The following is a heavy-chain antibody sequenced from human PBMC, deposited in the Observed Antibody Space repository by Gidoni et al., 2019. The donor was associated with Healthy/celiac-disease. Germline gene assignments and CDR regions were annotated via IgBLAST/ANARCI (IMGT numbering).Heavy chain of an antibody. CDR3: AKVTRDGYNYGAFDI. J-gene: IGHJ3*02. Sequence: EVQLLESGGGLVQPGGSLRLSCAASGFTFSSSSMSWVRQAPGKGLGWVSAISGSGGSTYSADSVKGRFTISRDNSKNTLYLQMNSLRAEDTAVYYCAKVTRDGYNYGAFDIWGQGTMVTVSS. CDR1: GFTFSSSS. D-gene: IGHD5-12*01. V-gene: IGHV3-23*01. CDR2: ISGSGGST.